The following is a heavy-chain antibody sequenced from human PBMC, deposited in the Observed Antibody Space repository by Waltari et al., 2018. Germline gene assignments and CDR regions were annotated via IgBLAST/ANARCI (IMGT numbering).Heavy chain of an antibody. V-gene: IGHV3-66*02. CDR1: GITVGNNY. Sequence: EVQLVESGGGLVQPGGSLRLSCAASGITVGNNYRGWVRQAPGKGPELISLIDSSGSTYYADSGKGRFTISRDNSKNTLYLQMNSLRSEDTAVYFCARDPPGVAAAGPGRGWGQGTLVTVSS. CDR3: ARDPPGVAAAGPGRG. J-gene: IGHJ4*02. CDR2: IDSSGST. D-gene: IGHD6-25*01.